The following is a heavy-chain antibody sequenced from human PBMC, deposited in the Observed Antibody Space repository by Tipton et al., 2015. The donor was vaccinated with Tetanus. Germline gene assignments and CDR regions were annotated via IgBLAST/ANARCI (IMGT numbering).Heavy chain of an antibody. Sequence: LRLSCTVSGGFINSGVYYWTWIRQHPGKGLEWVGYIFYSGSTYYNPSLKSRVSISVDTSETHFSLRLTSVTAADTAVYWCARGVSGTTKAFDIWGQGTMVTVSS. V-gene: IGHV4-31*02. CDR1: GGFINSGVYY. D-gene: IGHD1-7*01. J-gene: IGHJ3*02. CDR3: ARGVSGTTKAFDI. CDR2: IFYSGST.